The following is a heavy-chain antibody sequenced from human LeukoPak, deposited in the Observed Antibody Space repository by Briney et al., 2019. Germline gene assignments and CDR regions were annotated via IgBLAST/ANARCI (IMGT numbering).Heavy chain of an antibody. J-gene: IGHJ4*02. V-gene: IGHV3-23*01. CDR3: AKDSGYSTHFDY. D-gene: IGHD5-12*01. CDR1: GFTFSSYG. CDR2: ISGSGGTT. Sequence: GGTLRLSCAASGFTFSSYGMSWVRQAPGKGLEWVSVISGSGGTTYYADSVKGRFTISRDNSKNTLYLQMSSLRAEDTAVYYCAKDSGYSTHFDYWGQGTLVTVSS.